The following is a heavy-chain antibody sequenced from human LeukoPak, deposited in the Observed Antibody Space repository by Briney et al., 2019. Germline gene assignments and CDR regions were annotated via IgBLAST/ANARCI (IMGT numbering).Heavy chain of an antibody. CDR3: AIGSLASYFDH. V-gene: IGHV1-2*02. D-gene: IGHD6-13*01. J-gene: IGHJ4*02. Sequence: ASVKVSCKASRYTLISYGASSVRQAPGQGLEWMGWINPNSGGTKYVQKFQGRVTMTRDTSISTAYMELSRLRSDDTALYYCAIGSLASYFDHWGQGTLVTVSS. CDR1: RYTLISYG. CDR2: INPNSGGT.